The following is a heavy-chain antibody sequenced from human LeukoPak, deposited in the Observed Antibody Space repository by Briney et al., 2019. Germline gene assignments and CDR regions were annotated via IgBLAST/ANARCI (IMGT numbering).Heavy chain of an antibody. D-gene: IGHD5-18*01. CDR1: RYIFTSHS. Sequence: GASVKVSYKPSRYIFTSHSISWVRQAPGQRLEWMGWIKTNTGNPTYAPGLTGRNVFSLATSVSPAYLQISRLKADDTTVYYCRRGPKLGIRGYTYGYIDYWGQGTLVTVSS. CDR2: IKTNTGNP. V-gene: IGHV7-4-1*02. J-gene: IGHJ4*02. CDR3: RRGPKLGIRGYTYGYIDY.